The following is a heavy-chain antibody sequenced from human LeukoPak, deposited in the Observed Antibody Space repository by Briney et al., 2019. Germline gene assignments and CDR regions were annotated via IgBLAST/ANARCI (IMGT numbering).Heavy chain of an antibody. CDR1: GFIFSSFW. J-gene: IGHJ6*02. CDR2: INQDGSEK. CDR3: ARDRRYPYHTSPAYYSGLDG. D-gene: IGHD1-1*01. V-gene: IGHV3-7*01. Sequence: PGGSLRLSCVASGFIFSSFWMTWVRQAPGKGLEWVANINQDGSEKYSVDSVMGRFTISRDNTKNSLYLQMNSLRAEDTAVYYCARDRRYPYHTSPAYYSGLDGWGQGTTVTVS.